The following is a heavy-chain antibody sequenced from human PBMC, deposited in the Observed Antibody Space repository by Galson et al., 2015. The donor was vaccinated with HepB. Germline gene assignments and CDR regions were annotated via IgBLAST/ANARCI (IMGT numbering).Heavy chain of an antibody. D-gene: IGHD3-10*01. V-gene: IGHV1-18*04. J-gene: IGHJ4*02. CDR1: GYTFTSYG. CDR2: ISAYNGNT. CDR3: ARDVGDNGVYGSGTSPFDY. Sequence: SVKVSCKASGYTFTSYGISWVRQAPGQGLEWMGWISAYNGNTNYAQKLQGRVTMTTDTSTSTAYMELRSLRSDDTAVYYCARDVGDNGVYGSGTSPFDYWGQGTLVTVSS.